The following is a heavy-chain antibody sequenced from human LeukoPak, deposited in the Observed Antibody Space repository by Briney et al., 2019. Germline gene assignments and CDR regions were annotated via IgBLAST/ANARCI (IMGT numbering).Heavy chain of an antibody. CDR2: ISGSGSST. CDR3: AKLLYYYDSSQPY. Sequence: PGGSLRLSCAASGFAFSSYAMSWVRQAPGKGLEWVSGISGSGSSTFSGDPVKGRFTVSRDNSKNTLYLQMNSLRAEDTAVYYCAKLLYYYDSSQPYWGQGTLVTVSS. V-gene: IGHV3-23*01. D-gene: IGHD3-22*01. CDR1: GFAFSSYA. J-gene: IGHJ4*02.